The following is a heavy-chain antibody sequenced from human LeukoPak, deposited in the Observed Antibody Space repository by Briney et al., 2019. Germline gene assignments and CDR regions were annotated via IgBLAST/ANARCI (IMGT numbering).Heavy chain of an antibody. CDR2: INPSGGST. D-gene: IGHD1-14*01. Sequence: ASVTVSCKASGYTFTSYYMHWVRQAPGQGLEWMGIINPSGGSTSYAQKFQGRVTMTRDTSTSTVYMELSSLRSEDTAVYYCARATRIHDAFDIWGQGTMVTVSS. J-gene: IGHJ3*02. V-gene: IGHV1-46*01. CDR3: ARATRIHDAFDI. CDR1: GYTFTSYY.